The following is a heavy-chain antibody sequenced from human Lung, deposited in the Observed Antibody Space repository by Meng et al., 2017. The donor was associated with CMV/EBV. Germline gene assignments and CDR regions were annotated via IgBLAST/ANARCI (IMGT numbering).Heavy chain of an antibody. J-gene: IGHJ5*02. CDR1: GGTFSSYA. CDR3: ARTTYQLKHLSYSSSWYLWFDP. CDR2: IIPIFGTA. Sequence: SVXVSXXASGGTFSSYAIRWVRQAPGQGLEWMGGIIPIFGTAHYAQKFQGRVTITTDESTSTAYMELSSLRSEDTAVYYCARTTYQLKHLSYSSSWYLWFDPWGQGAXVTVSS. D-gene: IGHD6-13*01. V-gene: IGHV1-69*05.